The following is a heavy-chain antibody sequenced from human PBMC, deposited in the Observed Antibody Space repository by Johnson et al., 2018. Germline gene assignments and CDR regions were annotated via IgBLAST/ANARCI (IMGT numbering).Heavy chain of an antibody. Sequence: VQLVQSGGGLVQPGGYXRLSRTASGFTFDAYGMTWVRQDPVKGVEWVSGFNWNGGSTGYEEAVKGRFTMPRDNAKHSLYLQMNRLRAEDTALYHCAEDWSTGDIGGEGWFDPWGQGTLVTVFS. D-gene: IGHD3-3*01. CDR1: GFTFDAYG. CDR2: FNWNGGST. V-gene: IGHV3-20*01. CDR3: AEDWSTGDIGGEGWFDP. J-gene: IGHJ5*02.